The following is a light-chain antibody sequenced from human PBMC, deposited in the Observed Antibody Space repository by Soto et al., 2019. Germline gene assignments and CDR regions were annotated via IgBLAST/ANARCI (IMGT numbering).Light chain of an antibody. J-gene: IGKJ3*01. CDR1: QSVSVNS. Sequence: EIVLTQSPGTLSLSPGERATLSCRASQSVSVNSLAWYQQKGGQAPRLLIYAASTRATGVPDRFSGTGSGTDFALTLSRLETDDSAVYYCQQYGRSPFTFGPGTKVDIK. V-gene: IGKV3-20*01. CDR3: QQYGRSPFT. CDR2: AAS.